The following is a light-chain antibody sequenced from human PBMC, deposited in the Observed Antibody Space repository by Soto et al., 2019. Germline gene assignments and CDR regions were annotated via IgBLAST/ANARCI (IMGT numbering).Light chain of an antibody. CDR2: GVS. V-gene: IGKV3-20*01. CDR1: QSFIGRQ. CDR3: QVYGPSPPIT. J-gene: IGKJ5*01. Sequence: EIVLTQSPGTLSLSPGERATLSCRAIQSFIGRQLAWYQHKPGQAPRLLIYGVSTRATGIPDRFTGSGSGTDFTLTISRLEPEDFAVFYCQVYGPSPPITFGQGTRLEIK.